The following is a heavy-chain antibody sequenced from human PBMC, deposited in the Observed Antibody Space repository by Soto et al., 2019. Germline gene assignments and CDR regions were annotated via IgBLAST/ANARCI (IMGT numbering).Heavy chain of an antibody. D-gene: IGHD1-26*01. V-gene: IGHV4-31*03. CDR3: ARYRFSGSKWSKFDY. Sequence: QVQLQQSGPGLVKPSQTQSLTCTVSGVTVSSGAYYWSWIRQHPGKGLAWIGNIYYNGSTYYSPSLQSRVAISLDTSKNQFSLRLSSVTAADTAVYYCARYRFSGSKWSKFDYWGQGTLFSVSS. J-gene: IGHJ4*02. CDR2: IYYNGST. CDR1: GVTVSSGAYY.